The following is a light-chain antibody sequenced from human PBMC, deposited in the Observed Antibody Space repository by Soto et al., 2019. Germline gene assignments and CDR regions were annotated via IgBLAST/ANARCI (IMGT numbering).Light chain of an antibody. CDR3: QQYNNWPLV. CDR1: QSVSSSY. V-gene: IGKV3-20*01. Sequence: EIVLTHSPCTLSLSPVERATLSCSASQSVSSSYLAFYQQKPGQAPRLLIYGASSRATGIPDRFSGSGSGTEFTLTISSLQSEDFAVYYCQQYNNWPLVFGQGTKVDIK. CDR2: GAS. J-gene: IGKJ1*01.